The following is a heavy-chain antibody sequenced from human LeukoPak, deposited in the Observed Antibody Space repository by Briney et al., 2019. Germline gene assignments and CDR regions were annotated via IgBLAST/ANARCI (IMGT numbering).Heavy chain of an antibody. CDR2: IYPGDSDT. Sequence: GESLKISCRGSGYSFTRYWIGWVRQMPGKGLEWRGIIYPGDSDTRYSPSFQGQVTISADKSISTAYLQWSSLKASDTAMYYGARLFGGGIQLGHFDYWGQGTLVTVSS. CDR3: ARLFGGGIQLGHFDY. D-gene: IGHD5-18*01. CDR1: GYSFTRYW. V-gene: IGHV5-51*01. J-gene: IGHJ4*02.